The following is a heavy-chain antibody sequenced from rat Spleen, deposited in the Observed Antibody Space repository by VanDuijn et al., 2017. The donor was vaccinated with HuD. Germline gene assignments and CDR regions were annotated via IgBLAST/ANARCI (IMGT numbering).Heavy chain of an antibody. CDR2: ISTGGANT. CDR3: ARHPDYSNYFDY. V-gene: IGHV5-25*01. Sequence: EVQLVESGGGLVQPGRSMRLSCAASGFIFSNYYMVWVRQAPTKGLEWVASISTGGANTHYRDSVKGRFTVSRDNAKSTLYLQMDSLRSEDTATYYCARHPDYSNYFDYWGQGVMVTVSS. CDR1: GFIFSNYY. D-gene: IGHD1-1*01. J-gene: IGHJ2*01.